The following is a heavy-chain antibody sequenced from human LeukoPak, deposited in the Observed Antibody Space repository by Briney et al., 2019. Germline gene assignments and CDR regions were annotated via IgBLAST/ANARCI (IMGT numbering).Heavy chain of an antibody. CDR3: ARLVRSSGRYPIFYYYYYMDV. J-gene: IGHJ6*03. CDR2: INHSGST. Sequence: PSETLSLTCAVYGGSFSGYYWSWIRQPPGKGLEWIGEINHSGSTNYNPPLKSRVTISVDTSKNQFSLKLSSVTAADTAVYYCARLVRSSGRYPIFYYYYYMDVWGKGTTVTISS. CDR1: GGSFSGYY. V-gene: IGHV4-34*01. D-gene: IGHD6-19*01.